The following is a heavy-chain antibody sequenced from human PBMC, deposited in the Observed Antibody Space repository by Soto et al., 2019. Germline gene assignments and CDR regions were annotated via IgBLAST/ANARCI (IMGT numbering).Heavy chain of an antibody. V-gene: IGHV4-4*02. Sequence: SDSTALRCAVSRECVYISKWSSWFRQPPGKGLEWIGEIYHSGSTNYNPSLKSRVTISVDKSKNQFSLKLSSVTAADTAVYYCASRDSSGWYYFDYWGQGTLLTVSS. CDR1: RECVYISKW. CDR2: IYHSGST. D-gene: IGHD6-19*01. CDR3: ASRDSSGWYYFDY. J-gene: IGHJ4*02.